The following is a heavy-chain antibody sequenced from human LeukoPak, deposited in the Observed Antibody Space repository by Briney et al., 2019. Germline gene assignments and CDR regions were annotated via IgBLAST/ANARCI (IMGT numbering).Heavy chain of an antibody. CDR1: GGSFSGYY. D-gene: IGHD5-18*01. Sequence: PSETLSLTCAVYGGSFSGYYWSWIRQPPGKGLEWIGEINHSGSTNYNPSLKSRVTISVDTSKNQFSLKLSSVTAADTAVYYCARHGFSRGYSYRGWFDPWGQGTLVTVSS. CDR2: INHSGST. J-gene: IGHJ5*02. V-gene: IGHV4-34*01. CDR3: ARHGFSRGYSYRGWFDP.